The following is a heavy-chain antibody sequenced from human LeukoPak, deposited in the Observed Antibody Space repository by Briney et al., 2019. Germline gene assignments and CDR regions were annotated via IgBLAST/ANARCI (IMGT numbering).Heavy chain of an antibody. V-gene: IGHV3-74*01. D-gene: IGHD1-1*01. Sequence: PGGSLRLSCAASGFTFRSYWMHWVRQAPGKGLVWVSRIHSDASTTSYADSVKGRFTISRDNAKNTLYLQMNSLRAEDTAVYYCARDLGYNLDYWGQGTLVTVPS. CDR1: GFTFRSYW. CDR3: ARDLGYNLDY. J-gene: IGHJ4*02. CDR2: IHSDASTT.